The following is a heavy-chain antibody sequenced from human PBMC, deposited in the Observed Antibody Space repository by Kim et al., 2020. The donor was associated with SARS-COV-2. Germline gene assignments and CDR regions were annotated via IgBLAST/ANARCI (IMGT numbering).Heavy chain of an antibody. J-gene: IGHJ6*02. V-gene: IGHV4-34*01. Sequence: SETLSLTCAVYGGSFSGYYWSWIRQPPGKGLEWIGEINHSGSTNYNPSLKSRVTISVDTSKNQFSLKLISVTAADTAVYYCARGRGIAAAGTLLYYSYSGMDVWGQGTTVTVSS. D-gene: IGHD6-13*01. CDR1: GGSFSGYY. CDR2: INHSGST. CDR3: ARGRGIAAAGTLLYYSYSGMDV.